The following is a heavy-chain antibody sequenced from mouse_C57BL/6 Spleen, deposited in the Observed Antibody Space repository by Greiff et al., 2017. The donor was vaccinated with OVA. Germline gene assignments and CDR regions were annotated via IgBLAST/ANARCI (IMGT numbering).Heavy chain of an antibody. CDR3: ARDRDYDRDYYAMDY. J-gene: IGHJ4*01. V-gene: IGHV5-4*01. Sequence: DVHLVESGGGLVKPGGSLKLSCAASGFTFSSYAMSWVRQTPEKRLEWVATISDGGSYTYYPDNVKGRFTISRDNAKNNLYLQMSHLKSEDTAMYYCARDRDYDRDYYAMDYWGQGTSVTVSS. D-gene: IGHD2-4*01. CDR2: ISDGGSYT. CDR1: GFTFSSYA.